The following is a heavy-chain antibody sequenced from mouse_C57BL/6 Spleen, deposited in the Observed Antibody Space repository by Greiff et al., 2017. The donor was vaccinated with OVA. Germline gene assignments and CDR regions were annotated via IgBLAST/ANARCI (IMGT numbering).Heavy chain of an antibody. CDR2: INPSNGGT. J-gene: IGHJ2*01. Sequence: QVQLQQSGTELVKPGASVKLSCKASGYTFTSYWMHWVKQRPGQGLEWIGNINPSNGGTNYNEKFKSKATLTVDKSSSTAYMQLSSLTSEDSAVYYCARQATTGYYFDYWGQGTTLTVSS. CDR3: ARQATTGYYFDY. D-gene: IGHD1-1*01. CDR1: GYTFTSYW. V-gene: IGHV1-53*01.